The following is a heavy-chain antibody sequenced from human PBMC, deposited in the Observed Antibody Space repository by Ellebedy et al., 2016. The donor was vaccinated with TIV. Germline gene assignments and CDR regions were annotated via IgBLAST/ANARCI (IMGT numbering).Heavy chain of an antibody. D-gene: IGHD3-22*01. CDR2: ISSSGSTI. CDR3: AKRDYYDSSGYHINHYYYYGMDV. CDR1: GFTFSDYY. Sequence: GGSLRLXXAASGFTFSDYYMSWIRQAPGKGLEWVSYISSSGSTIYYADSVKGRFTISRDNSKNTLYLQMNSLRAEDTAVYYCAKRDYYDSSGYHINHYYYYGMDVWGQGTTVTVSS. V-gene: IGHV3-11*01. J-gene: IGHJ6*02.